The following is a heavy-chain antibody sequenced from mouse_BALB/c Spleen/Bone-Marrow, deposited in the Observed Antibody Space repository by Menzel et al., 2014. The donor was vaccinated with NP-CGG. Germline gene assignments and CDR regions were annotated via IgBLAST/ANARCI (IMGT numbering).Heavy chain of an antibody. V-gene: IGHV5-6*01. CDR1: GFTFSNYG. CDR3: ARPMINTYFDH. J-gene: IGHJ2*01. D-gene: IGHD2-4*01. Sequence: EVQLVESGGDLVKPGGSLKLSCAASGFTFSNYGMSWVRRTPDKRLEWVATISSGGSYTYYPDSVKGRFTISRDNAKNTLYLQMSSLKSEDTAMYYCARPMINTYFDHWGQGTTLTVSS. CDR2: ISSGGSYT.